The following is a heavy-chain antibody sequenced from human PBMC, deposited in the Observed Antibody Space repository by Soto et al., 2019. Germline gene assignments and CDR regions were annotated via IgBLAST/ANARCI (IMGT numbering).Heavy chain of an antibody. CDR1: GFTFSSYA. V-gene: IGHV3-23*01. CDR2: IVGRGERI. D-gene: IGHD2-2*01. CDR3: AKESCRANGCYYAYFDY. J-gene: IGHJ4*02. Sequence: EVQLLESGGGLVQPGGSLRLSCAASGFTFSSYAMSWVRQAPGKGLEWVSAIVGRGERIYYADSVRGRFTISRDDSKDTLYLQMNSLRAEDTAVYYCAKESCRANGCYYAYFDYWGQGTLVAVSS.